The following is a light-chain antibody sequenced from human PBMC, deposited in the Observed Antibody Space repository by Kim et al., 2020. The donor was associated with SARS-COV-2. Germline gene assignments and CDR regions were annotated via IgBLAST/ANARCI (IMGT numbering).Light chain of an antibody. V-gene: IGKV1-39*01. CDR2: STS. CDR1: QSISND. Sequence: DIQMTQSPSSLSASVGDRVTITCRASQSISNDLNWYQQIAGKAPKLVIYSTSNLESGFPSRFSGSGSGTDFTLTIDSLQPEDFATYYCQQSYSIPTFGGGTKVDIK. CDR3: QQSYSIPT. J-gene: IGKJ4*01.